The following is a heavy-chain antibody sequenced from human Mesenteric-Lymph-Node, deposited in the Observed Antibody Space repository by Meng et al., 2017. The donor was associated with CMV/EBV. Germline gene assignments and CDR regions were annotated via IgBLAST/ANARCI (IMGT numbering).Heavy chain of an antibody. CDR2: INAGNGNT. J-gene: IGHJ4*02. Sequence: QVYIVQSGAAVNEPGASMTRPCKASGYTFANYAIHWVRQAPEQRCEWMEWINAGNGNTRYSQKLQGIVTFTMDTSASTAYMDLITLRSKDTALYYCERHWNGQGDAVKFDYWGQGTLVTVSS. D-gene: IGHD3-3*01. CDR3: ERHWNGQGDAVKFDY. V-gene: IGHV1-3*01. CDR1: GYTFANYA.